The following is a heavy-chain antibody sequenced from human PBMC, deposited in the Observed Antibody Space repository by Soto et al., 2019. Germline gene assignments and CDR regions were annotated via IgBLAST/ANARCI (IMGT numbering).Heavy chain of an antibody. J-gene: IGHJ4*02. CDR3: ARVGLFDGNKPITLEF. V-gene: IGHV3-7*03. D-gene: IGHD3-10*01. Sequence: PGGSLRLSCAASGFTFSNYWMSWVRQAPGRGLEWVANINQDATRQSYVDSVEGRFSISRDNAKNSVYLQMNNLRVDDTAVYYCARVGLFDGNKPITLEFWGQGTLVTVSS. CDR1: GFTFSNYW. CDR2: INQDATRQ.